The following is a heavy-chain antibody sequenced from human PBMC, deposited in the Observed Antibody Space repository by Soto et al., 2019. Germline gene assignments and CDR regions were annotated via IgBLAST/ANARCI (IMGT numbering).Heavy chain of an antibody. CDR3: AREGSSDFWSGYWGDWFDP. CDR2: INAGNGNT. CDR1: GYTFTSYA. Sequence: ASVKVSCKASGYTFTSYAMHWVRHAPGQRLEWMGWINAGNGNTKYSQKFQGRVTITRDTSASTAYMELSSLRSEDTAVYYCAREGSSDFWSGYWGDWFDPWGQGTLVTVSS. J-gene: IGHJ5*02. D-gene: IGHD3-3*01. V-gene: IGHV1-3*01.